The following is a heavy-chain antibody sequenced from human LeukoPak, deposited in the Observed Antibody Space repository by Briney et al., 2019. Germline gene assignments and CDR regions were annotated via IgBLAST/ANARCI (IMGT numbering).Heavy chain of an antibody. V-gene: IGHV3-30*03. CDR2: VSYDAGNK. Sequence: PGRSLRLSCAASGFTFSSYGMHWVGQAPGKGLEWVTSVSYDAGNKYFADSVKGRFTISRDNAKNTLYLQMNSLRAEDTAVYYCASNRVGGYLYYFDYWGQGALVTVSS. J-gene: IGHJ4*02. CDR3: ASNRVGGYLYYFDY. CDR1: GFTFSSYG. D-gene: IGHD3-22*01.